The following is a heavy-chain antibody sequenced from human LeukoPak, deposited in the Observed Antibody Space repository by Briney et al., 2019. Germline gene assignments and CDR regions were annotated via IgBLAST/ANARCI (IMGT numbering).Heavy chain of an antibody. CDR3: AKYNSVIGTTVDY. CDR2: ISGSGSST. Sequence: GGSLRLSCAASGFTFRSYAMTWVRQAPGKGLEWVSGISGSGSSTYYADSVKGRFTISRDNSKNTVYLQMNSLRAEDTAVYYCAKYNSVIGTTVDYWGQGTLVTVSS. J-gene: IGHJ4*02. D-gene: IGHD1-7*01. V-gene: IGHV3-23*01. CDR1: GFTFRSYA.